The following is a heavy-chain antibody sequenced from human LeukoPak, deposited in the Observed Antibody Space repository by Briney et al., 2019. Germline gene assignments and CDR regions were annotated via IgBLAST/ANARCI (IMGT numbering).Heavy chain of an antibody. V-gene: IGHV3-23*01. CDR2: ISGSGGST. CDR1: GFTFSSYA. D-gene: IGHD5-18*01. Sequence: PGGSLRLSCAASGFTFSSYAMSWVRQAPGKGLEWVSAISGSGGSTYYADSVKGRFTISRDNSKNTLYLQMNSLRAEDTAVYYCAKMVGYSYGYDSGYWGQGTLVTVSS. J-gene: IGHJ4*02. CDR3: AKMVGYSYGYDSGY.